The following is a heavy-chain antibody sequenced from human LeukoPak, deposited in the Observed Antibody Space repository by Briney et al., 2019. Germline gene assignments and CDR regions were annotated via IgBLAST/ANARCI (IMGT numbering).Heavy chain of an antibody. D-gene: IGHD4-17*01. J-gene: IGHJ4*02. V-gene: IGHV4-59*01. CDR3: ARAPRYGDYDY. CDR1: GGSISNYY. CDR2: IYYSGST. Sequence: SETLSRTCTVSGGSISNYYWSWIRKPPGKGLEWIGYIYYSGSTNYNPSLKSRVTISIDTSKSQFSLKLSSVTAADTAVYYCARAPRYGDYDYWGQGTLVTVSS.